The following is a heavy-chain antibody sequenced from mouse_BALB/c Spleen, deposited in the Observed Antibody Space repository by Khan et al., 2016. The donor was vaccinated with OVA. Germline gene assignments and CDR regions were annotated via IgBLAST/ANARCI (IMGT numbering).Heavy chain of an antibody. CDR2: IGPLNGIT. CDR1: GFNFNDTS. CDR3: VSPNWFAY. V-gene: IGHV14-3*02. J-gene: IGHJ3*01. Sequence: EVQLQESGTELVKPGASVKLSCTASGFNFNDTSIHWVQQRPEQGLEWIGRIGPLNGITKYDPTFQGKATITADTSSNTAYLQPSSLTSKDTAVYYCVSPNWFAYWGQGTLVTVSA.